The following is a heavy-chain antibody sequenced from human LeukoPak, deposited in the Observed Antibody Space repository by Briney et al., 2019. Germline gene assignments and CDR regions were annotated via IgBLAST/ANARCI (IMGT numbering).Heavy chain of an antibody. Sequence: SETLSLTCAVYGGSFSGYYWSWVRQPPGEGLEWIGEINHSGSTNYNPSLKSRVTISVDTSKNQFSLKLSSVTAADTAAYYCARGRNSDYWGQGTLVTVSS. J-gene: IGHJ4*02. V-gene: IGHV4-34*01. CDR2: INHSGST. CDR1: GGSFSGYY. D-gene: IGHD1-14*01. CDR3: ARGRNSDY.